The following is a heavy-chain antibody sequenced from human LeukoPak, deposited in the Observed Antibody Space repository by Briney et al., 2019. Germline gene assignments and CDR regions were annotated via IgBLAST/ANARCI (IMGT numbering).Heavy chain of an antibody. CDR2: IYTSGST. Sequence: SETLSLTCTVSGGSLSSGSYYWSWIRQPAGKGLECIGRIYTSGSTNYNPSLKSRVTISVDTSKNQFSLKLSSVTAADTAVYYCARVRYGSGSFALDYWGQGTLVTVSS. J-gene: IGHJ4*02. CDR1: GGSLSSGSYY. V-gene: IGHV4-61*02. D-gene: IGHD3-10*01. CDR3: ARVRYGSGSFALDY.